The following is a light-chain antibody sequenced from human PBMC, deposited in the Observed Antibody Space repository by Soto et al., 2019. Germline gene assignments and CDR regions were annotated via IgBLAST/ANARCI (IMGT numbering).Light chain of an antibody. CDR3: QSYDSSLSGVV. J-gene: IGLJ2*01. CDR2: GNI. V-gene: IGLV1-40*01. CDR1: SSNIGAGYE. Sequence: QPVLTQPPSVSGAPGQRVTIPCTGSSSNIGAGYEVHWYQQLPGTAPKLLIYGNIYRPSGVPDRFSGSKSGTSVSLAITGLQAEDEAHYHCQSYDSSLSGVVFGGGTKVTVL.